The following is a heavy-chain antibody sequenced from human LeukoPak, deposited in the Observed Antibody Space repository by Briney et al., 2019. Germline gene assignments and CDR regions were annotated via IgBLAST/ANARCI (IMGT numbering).Heavy chain of an antibody. V-gene: IGHV3-30*09. CDR3: ARVPVYYGMDV. CDR2: ISYDGSNK. Sequence: GGSLRLSCAASGFTFSSYAMHWVRQAPGKGLEWVAVISYDGSNKYYADSVKGRFAISRDNSKNTLYLQMNSLRAEDTAVYYCARVPVYYGMDVWGQGTTVTVSS. CDR1: GFTFSSYA. J-gene: IGHJ6*02.